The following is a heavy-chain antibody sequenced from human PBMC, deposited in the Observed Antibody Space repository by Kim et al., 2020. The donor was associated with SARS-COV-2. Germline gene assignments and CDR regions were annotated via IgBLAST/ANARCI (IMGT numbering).Heavy chain of an antibody. Sequence: SVKVSCKASGGTFSSYAISWVRQAPGQGLEWMGGIIPIFGTANYAQKFQGRVTITADESTSTAYMELSSLRSEDTAVYYCASFNGKNKDYYYYGMDVWGQGTTVTVSS. V-gene: IGHV1-69*13. CDR2: IIPIFGTA. D-gene: IGHD2-8*01. J-gene: IGHJ6*02. CDR3: ASFNGKNKDYYYYGMDV. CDR1: GGTFSSYA.